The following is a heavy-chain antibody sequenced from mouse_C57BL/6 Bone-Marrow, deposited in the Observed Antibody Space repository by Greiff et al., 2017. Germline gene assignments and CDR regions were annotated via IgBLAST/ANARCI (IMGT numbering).Heavy chain of an antibody. Sequence: QVQLQQPGAELVKPGASVKLSCKASGYTFTSYWMHWVKQRPGRGLEWIGRIAPNSGGTKYNEKFKGKATLTVDKPSSTAYMQLSSLTSEDSAVYYCARRRWLLYYYAMDYWGQGTSVTVSS. J-gene: IGHJ4*01. V-gene: IGHV1-72*01. D-gene: IGHD2-3*01. CDR2: IAPNSGGT. CDR1: GYTFTSYW. CDR3: ARRRWLLYYYAMDY.